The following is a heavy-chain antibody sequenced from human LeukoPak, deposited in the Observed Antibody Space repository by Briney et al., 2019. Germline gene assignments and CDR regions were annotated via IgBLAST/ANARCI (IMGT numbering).Heavy chain of an antibody. Sequence: GSLRLSCAASGFSFSSYVMSWVRQAPGKGLGWVSGISGTGGSTYYADSVKGRFTISRDNSKNTLYLQMNSLRAEDTAVYYCAKSRWLRIYYFDYWGQGTLVTVSS. J-gene: IGHJ4*02. CDR1: GFSFSSYV. V-gene: IGHV3-23*01. D-gene: IGHD5-12*01. CDR3: AKSRWLRIYYFDY. CDR2: ISGTGGST.